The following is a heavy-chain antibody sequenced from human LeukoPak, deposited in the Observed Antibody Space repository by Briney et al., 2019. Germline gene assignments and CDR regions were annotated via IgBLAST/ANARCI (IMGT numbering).Heavy chain of an antibody. Sequence: PGGSLRLSCAASGFIFSHYGMSWVRQAPGKGLEWVSAISGSGGSTYYADSVKGRFTISRDNSKNTLYLQMNSLRAGDTAVYYCAKGGAYDAFDIWGQGTMVTVSS. CDR1: GFIFSHYG. J-gene: IGHJ3*02. V-gene: IGHV3-23*01. CDR3: AKGGAYDAFDI. CDR2: ISGSGGST. D-gene: IGHD1-26*01.